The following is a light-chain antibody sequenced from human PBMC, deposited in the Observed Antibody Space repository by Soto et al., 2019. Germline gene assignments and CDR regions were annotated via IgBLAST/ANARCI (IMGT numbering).Light chain of an antibody. V-gene: IGKV3-20*01. CDR3: QQFGSSVT. Sequence: EIVLTQSPGPLSLSPCERATLSCRASQSVSSTYLAWYQQKPGQAPRLLIYRTSTRATGIPDRFSGSGSGTDFTLTISRLEPEDFAVYYCQQFGSSVTFGQGTRLEIK. J-gene: IGKJ5*01. CDR2: RTS. CDR1: QSVSSTY.